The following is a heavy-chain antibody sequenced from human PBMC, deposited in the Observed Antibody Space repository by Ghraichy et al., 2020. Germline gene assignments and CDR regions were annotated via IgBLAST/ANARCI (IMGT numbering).Heavy chain of an antibody. CDR3: AKDGEVYSSGNNWFDS. D-gene: IGHD6-19*01. J-gene: IGHJ5*01. CDR2: ISGGGVST. Sequence: GGSLRLSCAASGFTFSNYAMSWARQAPGKGLEWVSAISGGGVSTYYADSVKGRFTISRDGSKNTMYLQMNSLRAEDTAIYYCAKDGEVYSSGNNWFDSWGQGTLVTVSS. CDR1: GFTFSNYA. V-gene: IGHV3-23*01.